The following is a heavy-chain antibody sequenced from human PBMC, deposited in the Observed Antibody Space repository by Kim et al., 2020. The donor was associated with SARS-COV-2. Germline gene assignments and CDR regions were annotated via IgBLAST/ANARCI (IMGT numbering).Heavy chain of an antibody. D-gene: IGHD1-26*01. V-gene: IGHV3-11*01. CDR3: ARAGVKWELVSSWFDP. J-gene: IGHJ5*02. Sequence: SVKGRFTSSRDNAKNSLYLQMNSLRAEDTAVYYCARAGVKWELVSSWFDPWGQGTLVTVSS.